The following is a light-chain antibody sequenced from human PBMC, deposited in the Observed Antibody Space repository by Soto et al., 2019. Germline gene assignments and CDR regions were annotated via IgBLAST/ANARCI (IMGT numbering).Light chain of an antibody. Sequence: IQMTQSPSTPSASVGDRVTITCRASQSISPWLAWYQQIPGEAPKLLIYKASSLESWVPSRFSGSGSGTEFTLTISSLQPDDVATYYCQQYATYWTFGQGTKVEIK. CDR1: QSISPW. CDR3: QQYATYWT. CDR2: KAS. J-gene: IGKJ1*01. V-gene: IGKV1-5*03.